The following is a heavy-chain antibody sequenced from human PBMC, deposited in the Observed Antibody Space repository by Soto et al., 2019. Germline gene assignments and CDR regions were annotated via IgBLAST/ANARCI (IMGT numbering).Heavy chain of an antibody. V-gene: IGHV1-18*01. D-gene: IGHD2-2*01. CDR3: GRAKYAVSDALEL. Sequence: QVQLVQSAGEVKKPGASVKVSCTTSGYSFSSYGISWVREAPGQGLEWLGGISTYNGNTKYAESLQGRISLTLDSSTTTAFMELKDLQFDDTAVYFCGRAKYAVSDALELWGQGTTVIV. J-gene: IGHJ3*01. CDR1: GYSFSSYG. CDR2: ISTYNGNT.